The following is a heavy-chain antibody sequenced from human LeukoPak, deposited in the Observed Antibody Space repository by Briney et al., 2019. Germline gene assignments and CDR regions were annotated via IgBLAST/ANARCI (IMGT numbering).Heavy chain of an antibody. J-gene: IGHJ3*02. D-gene: IGHD6-13*01. V-gene: IGHV3-23*01. Sequence: GGSLRLSCAASGFTFSAYYMSWVRQAPGKGLEWVSAISGSGDSTYYADSVKGRFTISRDNSRNTLYLQMNSLRAEDTAVYYCAKWRIASAGHDAFDIWGQGTMVTVSS. CDR3: AKWRIASAGHDAFDI. CDR2: ISGSGDST. CDR1: GFTFSAYY.